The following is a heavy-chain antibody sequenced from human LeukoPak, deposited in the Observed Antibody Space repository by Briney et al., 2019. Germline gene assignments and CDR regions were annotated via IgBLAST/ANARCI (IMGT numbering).Heavy chain of an antibody. V-gene: IGHV1-8*01. D-gene: IGHD2-15*01. CDR2: MNPNSGST. CDR3: ARGIKRGWTIDY. Sequence: GASVKVSCKASGYTFTSYDINWVRQATGQGLEWMGWMNPNSGSTGYAQKFQGRVTMTRNTSISTAYMELSSLRSEDTAVYYCARGIKRGWTIDYWGQGTLVTVSS. CDR1: GYTFTSYD. J-gene: IGHJ4*02.